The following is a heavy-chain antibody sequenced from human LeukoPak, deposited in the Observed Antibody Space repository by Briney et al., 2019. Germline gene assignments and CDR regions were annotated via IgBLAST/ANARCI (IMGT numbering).Heavy chain of an antibody. V-gene: IGHV1-46*01. Sequence: GASVKVSCKASGYTFTNYNMHWVRQAPGQGLEWMGTINPSGYSANFAQKFQGRVTMTSDTSTSTVYMELSSLGSEDTAVYYCARVTSTSWYECFDYWGQGTLVTVSS. CDR1: GYTFTNYN. D-gene: IGHD6-13*01. CDR2: INPSGYSA. CDR3: ARVTSTSWYECFDY. J-gene: IGHJ4*02.